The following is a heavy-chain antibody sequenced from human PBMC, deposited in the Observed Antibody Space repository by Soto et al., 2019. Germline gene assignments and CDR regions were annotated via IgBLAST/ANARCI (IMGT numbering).Heavy chain of an antibody. CDR3: ARAAANIDY. CDR1: GGSISSSCSY. CDR2: ISYSGST. J-gene: IGHJ4*02. V-gene: IGHV4-31*03. Sequence: QVQLQESGPGLVKPSQTLSLTCTVSGGSISSSCSYWTWIRQHPGKGLEWIGYISYSGSTVSNPSLESRVTISVYTSKNQFSLKLSSVTGADTAVYYCARAAANIDYWGQGTLVTVSS. D-gene: IGHD2-2*01.